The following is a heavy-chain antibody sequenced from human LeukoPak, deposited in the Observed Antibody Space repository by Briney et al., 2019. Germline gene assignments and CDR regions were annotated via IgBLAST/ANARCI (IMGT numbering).Heavy chain of an antibody. D-gene: IGHD3-9*01. V-gene: IGHV1-2*02. J-gene: IGHJ6*02. CDR1: GYPFTGYY. Sequence: APVKASCKASGYPFTGYYMNWVRQAPGQGLEWMGWINPNSGGTNYAQKFQSRVTMTRDTSISTAYMELSRLRCDDTAVYYCARDASGSYYDISEVLHYYGMDVWGQGTTVTVSS. CDR3: ARDASGSYYDISEVLHYYGMDV. CDR2: INPNSGGT.